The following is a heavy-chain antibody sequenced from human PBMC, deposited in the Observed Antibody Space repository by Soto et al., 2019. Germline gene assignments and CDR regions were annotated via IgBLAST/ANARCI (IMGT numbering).Heavy chain of an antibody. CDR3: ARVGRVVVPEAYYYYYYMDV. Sequence: SETLSLTCTVSGGSISSGGYYWSWIRQHPGKGLEWIGYIYYSGSTYYNPSLKSRVTISVDTSKNQFSLKLSSVTAADTAVYYCARVGRVVVPEAYYYYYYMDVWGKGTTVTVSS. CDR2: IYYSGST. V-gene: IGHV4-31*03. CDR1: GGSISSGGYY. J-gene: IGHJ6*03. D-gene: IGHD2-15*01.